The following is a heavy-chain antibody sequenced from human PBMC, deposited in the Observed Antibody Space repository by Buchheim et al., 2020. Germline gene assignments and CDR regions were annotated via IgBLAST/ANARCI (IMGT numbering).Heavy chain of an antibody. CDR1: GGSINSGYY. J-gene: IGHJ4*02. Sequence: QLQLQESGPGLVKPSETLSLTCTVSGGSINSGYYWGWIRQPPGRGLEWIGSIPYSGTTYYNPSLKSRVIISVETTKNKFFLKLSSVTAADTAVYYCARRSGNYYGDYWGQGTL. CDR2: IPYSGTT. V-gene: IGHV4-39*01. D-gene: IGHD1-26*01. CDR3: ARRSGNYYGDY.